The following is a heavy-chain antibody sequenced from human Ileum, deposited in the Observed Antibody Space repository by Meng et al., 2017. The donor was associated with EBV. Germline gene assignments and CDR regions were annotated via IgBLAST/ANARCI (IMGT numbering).Heavy chain of an antibody. V-gene: IGHV1-69*06. CDR2: IIPIFATP. Sequence: QVKCVPLGAEVKTPGSSAKVYCKASGGTFSNYAISWVRQAPGQGLEWMGGIIPIFATPNYAQKFQDRITITADTSTTTAYMELSSLTSEDTAIYYCARWAGHCSSANCFPPLDYWGQGTLVTVSS. J-gene: IGHJ4*02. D-gene: IGHD2-2*03. CDR3: ARWAGHCSSANCFPPLDY. CDR1: GGTFSNYA.